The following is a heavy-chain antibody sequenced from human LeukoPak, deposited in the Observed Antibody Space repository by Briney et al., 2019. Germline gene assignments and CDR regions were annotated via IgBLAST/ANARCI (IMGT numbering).Heavy chain of an antibody. Sequence: GGSLRLSCAASGFTFSSYSMNWVRQAPGKGLEWVSYVSSSGTTIYYADSMKGRFTISRDDAKNSLYLQMNSLRAEDTAVYYCARDLGGNYDSSGYLGLDYWGQGTLVTVSS. CDR1: GFTFSSYS. D-gene: IGHD3-22*01. J-gene: IGHJ4*02. CDR2: VSSSGTTI. V-gene: IGHV3-48*04. CDR3: ARDLGGNYDSSGYLGLDY.